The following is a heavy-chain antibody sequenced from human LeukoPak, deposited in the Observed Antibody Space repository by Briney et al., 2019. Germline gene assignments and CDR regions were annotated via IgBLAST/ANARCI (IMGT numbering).Heavy chain of an antibody. D-gene: IGHD5-12*01. CDR1: GGTFSSYA. Sequence: ASVKVSCKASGGTFSSYAISWVRQAPGQGLEWMGGIIPIFGTANYAQKFQGRVTITADESTSTAYVELSSLRSEDTAVYYCARDTHGPSYSGYDPTPYYYYGMDVWGQGTTVTVSS. V-gene: IGHV1-69*13. CDR3: ARDTHGPSYSGYDPTPYYYYGMDV. J-gene: IGHJ6*02. CDR2: IIPIFGTA.